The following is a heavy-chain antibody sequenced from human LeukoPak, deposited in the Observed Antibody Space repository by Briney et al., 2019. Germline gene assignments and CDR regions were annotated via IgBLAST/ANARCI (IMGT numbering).Heavy chain of an antibody. V-gene: IGHV3-66*02. CDR3: ARGCYGDPRPALGAFDL. J-gene: IGHJ3*01. CDR1: GFIVSSNY. Sequence: GGSLRLSCAASGFIVSSNYMNWIRQAPGKGLEWVSIIYSGGRTYYADSVKGRFTISRDNSKNTLYLQMNSLRTEDTALYYCARGCYGDPRPALGAFDLWGQGTLVTVSS. D-gene: IGHD4-17*01. CDR2: IYSGGRT.